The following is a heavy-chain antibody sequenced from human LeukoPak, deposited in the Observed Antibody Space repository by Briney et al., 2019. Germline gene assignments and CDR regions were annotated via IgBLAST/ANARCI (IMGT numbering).Heavy chain of an antibody. CDR1: GYTFTSYA. D-gene: IGHD3-10*01. CDR2: INTNTGNP. Sequence: ASVKVSCEASGYTFTSYAMNWVRQAPGQGLEWMGWINTNTGNPTYAQGFTGRFVFSLDTSVSTAYLQISSLKAEDTAVYYCARAWPLMVRAIYYYYYYMDVWGKGTTVTVSS. J-gene: IGHJ6*03. V-gene: IGHV7-4-1*02. CDR3: ARAWPLMVRAIYYYYYYMDV.